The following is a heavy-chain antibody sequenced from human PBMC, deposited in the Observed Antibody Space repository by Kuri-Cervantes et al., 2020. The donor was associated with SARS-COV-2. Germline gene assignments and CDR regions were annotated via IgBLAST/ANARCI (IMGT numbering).Heavy chain of an antibody. CDR1: GFTFSSYG. D-gene: IGHD6-6*01. CDR3: ARQYPAARRWGDFDY. CDR2: IKQDGSEK. J-gene: IGHJ4*02. V-gene: IGHV3-7*03. Sequence: GGSLRLSCAASGFTFSSYGMHWVRQAPGKGLEWVANIKQDGSEKYYVDSVKGRFTISRDNAKNSLYLQMNSLRAEDTAVYYCARQYPAARRWGDFDYWGQGTLVTVSS.